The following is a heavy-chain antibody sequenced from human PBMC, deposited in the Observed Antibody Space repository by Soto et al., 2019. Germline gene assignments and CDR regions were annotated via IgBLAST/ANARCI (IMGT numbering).Heavy chain of an antibody. Sequence: ASVKVSCKASGYTFTSYGISWVRQAPGQGLEWMGWISAYNGNTNYAQKLQGRVTMTTDTSTSTAYMELRSLRSDDTAVYYCARDDVGYCSGGSCYSKNYFDYWGQGTLVTVSS. CDR1: GYTFTSYG. D-gene: IGHD2-15*01. CDR3: ARDDVGYCSGGSCYSKNYFDY. CDR2: ISAYNGNT. J-gene: IGHJ4*02. V-gene: IGHV1-18*01.